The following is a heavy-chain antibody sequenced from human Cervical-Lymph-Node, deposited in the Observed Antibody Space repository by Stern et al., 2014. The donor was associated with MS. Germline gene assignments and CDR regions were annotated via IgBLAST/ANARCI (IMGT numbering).Heavy chain of an antibody. V-gene: IGHV5-51*03. CDR2: IYPGDSDT. Sequence: VQLVESGAEVKKPRDSLKISCKGSGYTFSKNWIAWVRQMPGKGLEWMGIIYPGDSDTRYSPSFQGQVTMSADKSINTAYLQWTGLKASDPAIYYCARPPPRRSSSDPNFGLDVWGQGTTVTVSS. D-gene: IGHD6-6*01. CDR1: GYTFSKNW. CDR3: ARPPPRRSSSDPNFGLDV. J-gene: IGHJ6*02.